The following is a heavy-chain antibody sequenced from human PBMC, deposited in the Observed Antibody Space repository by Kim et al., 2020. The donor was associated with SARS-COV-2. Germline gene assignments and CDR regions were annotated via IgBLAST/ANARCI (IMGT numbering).Heavy chain of an antibody. Sequence: GALRLSCAASGFTFRSYGMHWVRQAPGKGPEWVAVISYDGSNKNYADSVKGRFIISRDNSKNTLYLQMNSLRAEDTAVYYCARDANRGYSYGWTYYYGM. V-gene: IGHV3-30*19. D-gene: IGHD5-18*01. J-gene: IGHJ6*01. CDR3: ARDANRGYSYGWTYYYGM. CDR1: GFTFRSYG. CDR2: ISYDGSNK.